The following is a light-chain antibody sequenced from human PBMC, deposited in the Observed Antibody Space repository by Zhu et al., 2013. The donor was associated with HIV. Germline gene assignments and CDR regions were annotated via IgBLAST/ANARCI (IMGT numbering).Light chain of an antibody. V-gene: IGKV3-20*01. CDR3: QQYGTSPVT. J-gene: IGKJ4*01. CDR1: QSVSSSY. CDR2: DTS. Sequence: IVLTQSPATLSLSPGERATLSCRASQSVSSSYIAWYQHKRGQAPRLLIYDTSTRASGVPDRFSGSGSGTDFTLTISGLEPEDFAVYCCQQYGTSPVTFGGGTKVEI.